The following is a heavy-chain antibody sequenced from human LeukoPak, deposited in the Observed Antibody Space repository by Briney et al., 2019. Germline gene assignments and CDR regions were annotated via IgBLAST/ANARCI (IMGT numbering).Heavy chain of an antibody. CDR1: GGSISSSSYY. J-gene: IGHJ4*02. V-gene: IGHV4-39*01. CDR2: IYYSGST. Sequence: PSETLSLTCTVSGGSISSSSYYRGWIRQPPGKGLEWIGSIYYSGSTYYNPSLKSRVTISVDTSKNQFSLKLSSVTAADTAVYYCARTGLDIVATIDYWGQGTLVTVSS. CDR3: ARTGLDIVATIDY. D-gene: IGHD5-12*01.